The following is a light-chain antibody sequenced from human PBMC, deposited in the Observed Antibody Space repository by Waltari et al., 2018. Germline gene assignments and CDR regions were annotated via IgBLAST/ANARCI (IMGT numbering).Light chain of an antibody. Sequence: QSALTQPLSASGSPGLSVTISCTGTSSDIGLNNYVSWYQQDPGKSPKLIIYEFSNRPSGVPDRFSGAKSGNTASLTVSGLQHEDEADYYCTSNAGTTGVFGSGTKVTVL. CDR3: TSNAGTTGV. CDR1: SSDIGLNNY. CDR2: EFS. J-gene: IGLJ1*01. V-gene: IGLV2-8*01.